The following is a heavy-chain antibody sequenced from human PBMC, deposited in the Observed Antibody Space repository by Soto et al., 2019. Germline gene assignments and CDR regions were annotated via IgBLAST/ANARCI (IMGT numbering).Heavy chain of an antibody. V-gene: IGHV3-73*01. CDR3: IRQDKYAFDI. CDR1: EFTFSGFA. Sequence: GESLKISCAASEFTFSGFAMHWVRQASGKGLEWVGRIRSKPNNYATTYDASVKGRFTISRDDSQNTAYLQMNGLKTEDTAAHYGIRQDKYAFDIWGQGTVVTVAS. CDR2: IRSKPNNYAT. D-gene: IGHD2-15*01. J-gene: IGHJ3*02.